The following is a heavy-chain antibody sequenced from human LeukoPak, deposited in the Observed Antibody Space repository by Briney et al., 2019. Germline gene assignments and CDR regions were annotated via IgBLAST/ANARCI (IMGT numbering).Heavy chain of an antibody. CDR3: ARRNYGDYDHYFDY. CDR2: INNSGNT. D-gene: IGHD4-17*01. CDR1: GGSISSYY. J-gene: IGHJ4*02. Sequence: SETLSLTCTVSGGSISSYYWSWIRQPPGKGLEWIGYINNSGNTNYNPSLKSRVTISVDTSKNQFSLKLSSVTAADTAVYYCARRNYGDYDHYFDYWGQGTLVTVSS. V-gene: IGHV4-59*08.